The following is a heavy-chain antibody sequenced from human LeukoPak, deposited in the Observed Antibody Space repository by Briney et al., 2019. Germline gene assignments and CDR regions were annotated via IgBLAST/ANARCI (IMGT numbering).Heavy chain of an antibody. CDR3: LRGDRRDY. CDR1: GFTFNTYS. J-gene: IGHJ4*02. CDR2: IDSSGGYM. Sequence: GGSLRLSCEASGFTFNTYSMNWARQAPGRGLEWVSSIDSSGGYMFYADSVKGRFIISRDNAKDSLYLQMNGLRVEDTAVYYCLRGDRRDYWGQGTLVTVSS. V-gene: IGHV3-21*06.